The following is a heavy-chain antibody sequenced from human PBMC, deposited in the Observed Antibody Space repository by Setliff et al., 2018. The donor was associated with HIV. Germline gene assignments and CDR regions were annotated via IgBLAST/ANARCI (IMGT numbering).Heavy chain of an antibody. CDR3: ARDAWVEFLEWTFYGMDV. Sequence: ASVKVSCKASGYTFTSYGISWVRQAPGQGLEWMGWISAYNGDTKYAQKVQGRVTLTADTSSSTVYMELRSPRSDDTAVYYCARDAWVEFLEWTFYGMDVWGQGTTVTVSS. CDR1: GYTFTSYG. J-gene: IGHJ6*02. D-gene: IGHD3-3*02. V-gene: IGHV1-18*01. CDR2: ISAYNGDT.